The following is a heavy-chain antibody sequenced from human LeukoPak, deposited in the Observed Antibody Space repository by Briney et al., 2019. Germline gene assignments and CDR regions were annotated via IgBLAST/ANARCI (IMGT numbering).Heavy chain of an antibody. J-gene: IGHJ6*02. D-gene: IGHD2-21*01. Sequence: SVTVSCTSSGFSFTISTVQWVRQPRAPRLGWVGWSVVGSGNTNYAQKFQERVTITRDKSTSTAYMELSSLRSEDTAVYYCAADGRYSLYGMDVWGQGTTVTVSS. CDR3: AADGRYSLYGMDV. V-gene: IGHV1-58*01. CDR1: GFSFTIST. CDR2: SVVGSGNT.